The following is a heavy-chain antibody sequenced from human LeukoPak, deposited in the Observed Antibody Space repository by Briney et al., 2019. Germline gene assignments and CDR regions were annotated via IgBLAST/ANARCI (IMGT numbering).Heavy chain of an antibody. V-gene: IGHV4-4*02. Sequence: SGTLSLTCAVSGGSLTSSNWWSWVRQPPGKGLEWIGEMYHSGNTNYNPSLKSRVTISVDTSKNQFSLKLSSVTAADTAVYYCARSDWDRLYYYYTDVWGKGTTVTISS. D-gene: IGHD3-9*01. CDR3: ARSDWDRLYYYYTDV. CDR2: MYHSGNT. CDR1: GGSLTSSNW. J-gene: IGHJ6*03.